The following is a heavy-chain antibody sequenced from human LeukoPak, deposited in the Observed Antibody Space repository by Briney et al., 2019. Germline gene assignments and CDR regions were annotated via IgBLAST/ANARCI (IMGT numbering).Heavy chain of an antibody. CDR1: GYTFTGYY. V-gene: IGHV1-2*02. CDR2: INPNSGGT. D-gene: IGHD3-22*01. Sequence: RASVKVSCKASGYTFTGYYMHWVRQAPGQGLEWMGWINPNSGGTNYAQKFQGRVTMTRDTSISTAYMELSRLRSDDTAVYYCARDSTPSVVITTFDYWGQGTLVTVSS. J-gene: IGHJ4*02. CDR3: ARDSTPSVVITTFDY.